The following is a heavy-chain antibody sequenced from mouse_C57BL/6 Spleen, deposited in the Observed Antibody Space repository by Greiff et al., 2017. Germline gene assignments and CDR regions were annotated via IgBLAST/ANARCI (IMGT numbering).Heavy chain of an antibody. J-gene: IGHJ3*01. Sequence: VMLVGSGGGLFQPGGFLKLFRADSGFTFRDYYKYLVCPTPEKRLELVADISNGGGSTYYPDTVKGRFTISRDNAKNTLYLQMSRLKSEDTAMYYCASYDGYYVGWFAYWGQGTLVTVSA. CDR1: GFTFRDYY. D-gene: IGHD2-3*01. CDR2: ISNGGGST. CDR3: ASYDGYYVGWFAY. V-gene: IGHV5-12*01.